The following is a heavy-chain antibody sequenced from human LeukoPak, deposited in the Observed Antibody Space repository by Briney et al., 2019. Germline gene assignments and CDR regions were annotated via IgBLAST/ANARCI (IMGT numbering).Heavy chain of an antibody. J-gene: IGHJ4*02. CDR3: ARTRFQWERELDY. CDR1: GYTFSSYD. CDR2: MNPNSGNT. V-gene: IGHV1-8*01. D-gene: IGHD1-26*01. Sequence: ASVKVSCKASGYTFSSYDINWVRQATGQGLEWMGWMNPNSGNTGYAQKFQGRVTMTRNTSISTAYMELSSLRSEDTAVYYCARTRFQWERELDYWGQGTLVTVSS.